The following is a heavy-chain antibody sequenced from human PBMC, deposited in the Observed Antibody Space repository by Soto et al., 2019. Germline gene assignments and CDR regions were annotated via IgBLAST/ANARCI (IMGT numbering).Heavy chain of an antibody. V-gene: IGHV3-33*01. CDR3: ARAGRADYYDSSPPFDY. CDR2: IWHDGSNK. CDR1: GFTFSSYG. Sequence: GSLSPSCAAPGFTFSSYGMHWVRQAPGKGLGWVAVIWHDGSNKYYADSVKGRFTISRDNSKNTLYLQMNSRRAEDTAVYYCARAGRADYYDSSPPFDYWGQETLVTVSS. D-gene: IGHD3-22*01. J-gene: IGHJ4*02.